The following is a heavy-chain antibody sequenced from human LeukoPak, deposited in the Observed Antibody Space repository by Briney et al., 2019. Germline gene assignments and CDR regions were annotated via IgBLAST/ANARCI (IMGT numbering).Heavy chain of an antibody. J-gene: IGHJ4*01. Sequence: GGSLRLSCAASGFTLSSYWMSCVRQAPGKGLEWVAIINQDGSEKQYVDSVRGRFAISRDNAENSLYLQMNSLRAEDTAVYYCAREPNYGGHGTLVTVSS. CDR1: GFTLSSYW. CDR2: INQDGSEK. CDR3: AREPNY. V-gene: IGHV3-7*01.